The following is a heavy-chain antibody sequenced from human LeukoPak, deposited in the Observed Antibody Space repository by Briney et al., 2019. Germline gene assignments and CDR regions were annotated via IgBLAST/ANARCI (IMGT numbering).Heavy chain of an antibody. V-gene: IGHV1-2*02. CDR3: ARGGTYLYYYYYYMDV. D-gene: IGHD1-26*01. CDR2: INPNSGGT. Sequence: GASEKVSCKASGYTFTGYYMHCVRQAPGQGLEWMGWINPNSGGTNYAQKFQGRVTMTRDTSISTAYMELSRLRSDDTAVYYCARGGTYLYYYYYYMDVWGKGTTVTVSS. CDR1: GYTFTGYY. J-gene: IGHJ6*03.